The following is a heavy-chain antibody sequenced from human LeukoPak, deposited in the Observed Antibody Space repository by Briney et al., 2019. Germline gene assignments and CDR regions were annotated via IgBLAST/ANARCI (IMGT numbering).Heavy chain of an antibody. D-gene: IGHD1-26*01. J-gene: IGHJ5*02. Sequence: PSGALSLTRAVYGGSFSGYYSSWIRQPPGKVLEWVGHINKSGSTNYNPPIQSRVTISVDTSKNQVSHILTSVTAADTAVYYCARLYSGAYSGSTNYIWFDPWGKGTLVTV. CDR2: INKSGST. V-gene: IGHV4-34*01. CDR3: ARLYSGAYSGSTNYIWFDP. CDR1: GGSFSGYY.